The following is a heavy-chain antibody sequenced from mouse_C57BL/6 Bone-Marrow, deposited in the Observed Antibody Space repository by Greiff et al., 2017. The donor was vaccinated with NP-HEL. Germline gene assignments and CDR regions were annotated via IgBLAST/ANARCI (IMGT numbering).Heavy chain of an antibody. J-gene: IGHJ4*01. D-gene: IGHD1-1*01. CDR1: GFNIKDDY. Sequence: EVQLQQSGAELVRPGASVKLSCTASGFNIKDDYMHWVKQRPEQGLEWIGWIDPENGDTEYASKFQGKATITADTSSNTAYLQLSSLTSEDTAVYYCTTGTTVVNPSKAMDYWGQGTSVTVSS. V-gene: IGHV14-4*01. CDR3: TTGTTVVNPSKAMDY. CDR2: IDPENGDT.